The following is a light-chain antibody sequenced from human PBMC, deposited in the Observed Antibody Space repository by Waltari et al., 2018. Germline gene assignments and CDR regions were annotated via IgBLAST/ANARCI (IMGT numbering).Light chain of an antibody. J-gene: IGKJ4*01. CDR1: QSVIRY. CDR2: DAS. V-gene: IGKV3-11*01. CDR3: QHRSSWPLT. Sequence: EIVLTQSPATLSLSTGERATLSCRASQSVIRYLAWYQKKHGQAPRLLIYDASNRATGIPARFSGSGSGTDFTLTIGSLEVEDSAVYYCQHRSSWPLTFGGGTKVEIK.